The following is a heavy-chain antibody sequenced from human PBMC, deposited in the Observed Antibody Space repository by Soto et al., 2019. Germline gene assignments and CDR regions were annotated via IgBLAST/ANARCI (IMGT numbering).Heavy chain of an antibody. Sequence: LSHTRGVAGGSICSGGCSRSWNRQPPGKGLEWIGYIYHSGSTYYNPSLKSRVTISVDRSKNQFSLKLSSVTAADTAVYYCARGQVVAAQHWGQGTLVTAPQ. CDR1: GGSICSGGCS. CDR2: IYHSGST. CDR3: ARGQVVAAQH. J-gene: IGHJ4*02. D-gene: IGHD2-15*01. V-gene: IGHV4-30-2*01.